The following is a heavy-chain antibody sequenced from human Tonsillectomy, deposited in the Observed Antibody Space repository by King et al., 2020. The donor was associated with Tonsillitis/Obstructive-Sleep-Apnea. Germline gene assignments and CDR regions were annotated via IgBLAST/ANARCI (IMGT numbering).Heavy chain of an antibody. CDR1: GFTFSSYA. V-gene: IGHV3-23*04. Sequence: VQLVESGGGLVQPGGSLRLSCAASGFTFSSYAMGWVRQAPGKGLEWVSAISGSGGSTYFADSVKGRLTSSRDNSKNTLYLQMNSLRAEDTAVYYCAKSPRLRELSLYPPFDSWGQGTLVTVSS. D-gene: IGHD3-16*01. CDR2: ISGSGGST. CDR3: AKSPRLRELSLYPPFDS. J-gene: IGHJ4*02.